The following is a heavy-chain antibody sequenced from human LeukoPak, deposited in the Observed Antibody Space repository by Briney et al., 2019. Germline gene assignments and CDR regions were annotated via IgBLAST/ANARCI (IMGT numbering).Heavy chain of an antibody. Sequence: ASVTVSCKASGYTSTSYGISWVRQAPGQGLEWMGWISTYNGNTNYAHKLQGRVTMTTDTSTSTAYMELRSLRSDDTAVYYCARAVGGGYSSSYYYDYYVDVWGKGTTVTVSS. CDR1: GYTSTSYG. D-gene: IGHD6-13*01. CDR2: ISTYNGNT. J-gene: IGHJ6*03. V-gene: IGHV1-18*01. CDR3: ARAVGGGYSSSYYYDYYVDV.